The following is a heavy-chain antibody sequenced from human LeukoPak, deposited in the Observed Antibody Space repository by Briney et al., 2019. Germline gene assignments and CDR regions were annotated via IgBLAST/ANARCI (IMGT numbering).Heavy chain of an antibody. CDR1: GFTFNNHW. CDR2: ITDDSKTM. Sequence: PGGSLRLSCVASGFTFNNHWMSWVRQAPGKGLEWTSYITDDSKTMYYADSVKGRFTISRDNAKNALYLQMNSLRGEDTAVYYCVARGGWARFDYWGQGTLVTVSS. D-gene: IGHD6-19*01. V-gene: IGHV3-48*04. J-gene: IGHJ4*02. CDR3: VARGGWARFDY.